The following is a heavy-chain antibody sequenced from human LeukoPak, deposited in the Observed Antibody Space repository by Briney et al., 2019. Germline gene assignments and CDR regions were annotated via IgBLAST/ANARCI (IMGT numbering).Heavy chain of an antibody. CDR1: GFTFSSYS. J-gene: IGHJ4*02. D-gene: IGHD6-19*01. Sequence: GGSLRLSCAASGFTFSSYSMNWVRQAPGKGLEWVSSISSSSSYIYYADSVKGRFTISRDNAKNSLYLQMSSLRAEDTAVYYCARVGSGLTPLDYWGQGTLVTVSS. CDR2: ISSSSSYI. V-gene: IGHV3-21*01. CDR3: ARVGSGLTPLDY.